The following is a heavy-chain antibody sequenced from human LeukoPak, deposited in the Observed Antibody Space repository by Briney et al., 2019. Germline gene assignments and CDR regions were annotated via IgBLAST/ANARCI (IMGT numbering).Heavy chain of an antibody. CDR3: ARNIAAAGTKWFDP. J-gene: IGHJ5*02. V-gene: IGHV4-59*12. CDR1: GGSISSYY. D-gene: IGHD6-13*01. CDR2: IYYSGST. Sequence: SETLSLTCTVSGGSISSYYWSWIRQPPGKGLEWIGYIYYSGSTNYNPSLKSRVTISVDTSKNQFSLKLSSVTAADTAVYYCARNIAAAGTKWFDPWGQGTLVTVSS.